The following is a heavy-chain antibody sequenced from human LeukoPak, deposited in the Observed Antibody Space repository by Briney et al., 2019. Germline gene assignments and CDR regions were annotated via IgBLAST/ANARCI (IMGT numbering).Heavy chain of an antibody. CDR3: ARDRNDFWSGYYYYYGMDV. J-gene: IGHJ6*02. CDR2: VSYDGSNK. Sequence: PGGSLRLSCAASGFTFSSYAMSWVRQAPGKGLEWVAVVSYDGSNKYYADSVKGRFTISRDNSKNTLYLQMNSLRAEDTAVYYCARDRNDFWSGYYYYYGMDVWGQGTTVTVSS. D-gene: IGHD3-3*01. V-gene: IGHV3-30-3*01. CDR1: GFTFSSYA.